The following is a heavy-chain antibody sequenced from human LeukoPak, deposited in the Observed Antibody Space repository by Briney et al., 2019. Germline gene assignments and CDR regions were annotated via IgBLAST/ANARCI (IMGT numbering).Heavy chain of an antibody. D-gene: IGHD1-26*01. CDR2: MNPNSGNT. J-gene: IGHJ3*02. Sequence: ASVKVSCKASGYTFTSFDINWVRQATGQGVEWMGWMNPNSGNTGYAQNFQGRVTMTRNNSISTAYMEVSSLRSEDTAVYYCARGLAEWEQNDAFDIWGQGTMVTVSS. CDR1: GYTFTSFD. CDR3: ARGLAEWEQNDAFDI. V-gene: IGHV1-8*01.